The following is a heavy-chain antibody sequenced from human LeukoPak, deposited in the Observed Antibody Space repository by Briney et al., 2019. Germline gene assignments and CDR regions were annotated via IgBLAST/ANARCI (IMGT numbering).Heavy chain of an antibody. Sequence: GGSLRLSCAASGFTFDDYAMHWVRHAPGKGLEWVSGISWNSGSIGYADSVKGRFTISRDNAKNSLYLQMNSLRAEDTALYYCAKDIYSYGDDKGALDIWGQGTMVTVSS. V-gene: IGHV3-9*01. CDR2: ISWNSGSI. D-gene: IGHD4-17*01. CDR3: AKDIYSYGDDKGALDI. J-gene: IGHJ3*02. CDR1: GFTFDDYA.